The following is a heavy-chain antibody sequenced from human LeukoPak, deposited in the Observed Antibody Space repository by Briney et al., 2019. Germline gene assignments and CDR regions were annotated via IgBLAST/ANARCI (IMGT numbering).Heavy chain of an antibody. CDR3: ARSRCSSTSCYSYGMDV. J-gene: IGHJ6*02. Sequence: GGSLRLSCAASGFTFSSYAMSWVRQAPGKGLEWVSAISGSGGSTYYADSVKGRFTISRDNSKNTLYLQMNSLRAEDTAVYYCARSRCSSTSCYSYGMDVWGQGTTVTVSS. D-gene: IGHD2-2*01. CDR2: ISGSGGST. V-gene: IGHV3-23*01. CDR1: GFTFSSYA.